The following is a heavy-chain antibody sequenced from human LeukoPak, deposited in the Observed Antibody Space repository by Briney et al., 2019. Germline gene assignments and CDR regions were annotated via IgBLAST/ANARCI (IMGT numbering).Heavy chain of an antibody. CDR1: GYTFTSYG. J-gene: IGHJ4*02. D-gene: IGHD6-13*01. CDR2: ISAYNGNT. CDR3: ARVEDGGSWYPPDY. Sequence: AASVKVSCKASGYTFTSYGISWVRQAPGQGLEWMGWISAYNGNTNYAQKLQGRVTMTTDTSTSTAYMELRSLRSDDTAVYYCARVEDGGSWYPPDYWGQGTLVTVSS. V-gene: IGHV1-18*01.